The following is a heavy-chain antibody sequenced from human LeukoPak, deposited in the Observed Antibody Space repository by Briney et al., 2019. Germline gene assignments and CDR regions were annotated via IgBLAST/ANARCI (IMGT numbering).Heavy chain of an antibody. J-gene: IGHJ4*02. CDR1: GFTFSSYW. Sequence: GGSLRLSCASSGFTFSSYWMHWVRQVPGKGLVWVARINPGGSSITYADSVKGRFTISRDNAKNTLYLQMDSLRAEDTGVYYCARSNQADDYWGQGTLVTVSS. D-gene: IGHD1-14*01. V-gene: IGHV3-74*01. CDR3: ARSNQADDY. CDR2: INPGGSSI.